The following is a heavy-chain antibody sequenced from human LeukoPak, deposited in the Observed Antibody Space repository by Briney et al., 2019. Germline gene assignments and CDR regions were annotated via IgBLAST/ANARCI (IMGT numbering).Heavy chain of an antibody. J-gene: IGHJ4*02. CDR2: ISNTGDNT. CDR3: AKQHSGSHFDGFDY. Sequence: PGGSLRLSCVASGFTFTTYAMIWVRQAPGKGLEWVSAISNTGDNTYYADSVKGRFSISRDNSKNTLYLHMNSLRAEDTAVYYCAKQHSGSHFDGFDYWGQGTLATVSS. CDR1: GFTFTTYA. V-gene: IGHV3-23*01. D-gene: IGHD1-26*01.